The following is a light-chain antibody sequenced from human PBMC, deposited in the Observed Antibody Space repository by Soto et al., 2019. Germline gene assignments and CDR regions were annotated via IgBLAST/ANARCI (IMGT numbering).Light chain of an antibody. CDR1: QSVGSY. CDR2: DAS. V-gene: IGKV3-11*01. CDR3: QQRSDWPST. J-gene: IGKJ4*01. Sequence: EIVLTQSPVTLSLSPGERATLSCRASQSVGSYFAWYQQKPGQAPRLLIYDASSRATGIPARFSGSGSGTAFTLTISRLEPEDFAVYYCQQRSDWPSTFGGGTRVEIK.